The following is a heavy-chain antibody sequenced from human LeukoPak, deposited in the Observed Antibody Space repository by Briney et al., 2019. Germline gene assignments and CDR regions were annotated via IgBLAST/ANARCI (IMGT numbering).Heavy chain of an antibody. J-gene: IGHJ6*03. V-gene: IGHV3-20*04. CDR2: INWNGGST. CDR1: GFTFDDYG. CDR3: ARGKYQLLSGYYYYMDV. Sequence: GGSLRLSCAASGFTFDDYGMSWVRQAPGKGLEWVSGINWNGGSTGYADSVKGRFTNSRDNAKNSLYLQMNSLRAEDTALYYCARGKYQLLSGYYYYMDVWGKGTTVTVSS. D-gene: IGHD2-2*01.